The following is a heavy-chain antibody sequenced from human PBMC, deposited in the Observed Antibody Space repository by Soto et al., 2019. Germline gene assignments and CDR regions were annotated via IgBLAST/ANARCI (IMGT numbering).Heavy chain of an antibody. CDR1: GGSFSGYY. D-gene: IGHD2-15*01. V-gene: IGHV4-34*01. CDR3: ARDSPVVVAATRV. CDR2: INHSGST. Sequence: PSETLSLTCAVYGGSFSGYYWSWIRQPPGKGLEWIGEINHSGSTNYNPSIKSRVTISVDTSKNQFSLKLSSVTAADTAVYYCARDSPVVVAATRVWGQGTLVTVSS. J-gene: IGHJ4*02.